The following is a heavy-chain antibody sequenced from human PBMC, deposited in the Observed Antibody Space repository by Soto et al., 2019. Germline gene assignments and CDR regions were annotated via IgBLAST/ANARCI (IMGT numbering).Heavy chain of an antibody. V-gene: IGHV1-69*06. CDR1: GGTFSSYA. CDR2: IIPIFGTA. J-gene: IGHJ6*02. Sequence: ASVKVSCKASGGTFSSYAISWVRQAPGQGLEWMGGIIPIFGTANYAQKFQGRVTITADKSTSTAYMELSSLRSEDTAVYYCGSGHYYYYGMDVWGQGTTVTVSS. CDR3: GSGHYYYYGMDV.